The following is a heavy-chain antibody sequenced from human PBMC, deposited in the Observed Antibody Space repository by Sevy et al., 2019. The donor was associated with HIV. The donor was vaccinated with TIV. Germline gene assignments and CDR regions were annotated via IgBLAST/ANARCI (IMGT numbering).Heavy chain of an antibody. CDR2: IYYTGGT. Sequence: SETLSLTCTVSGGSISSGDYYWSWIRQPPGKGLEWIGYIYYTGGTYYNPSLKSRVSMSVDTSTNQFPLKLSPVAAADTAVYYCASERDYNNGPFDYWGQGTLVTVSS. CDR1: GGSISSGDYY. V-gene: IGHV4-30-4*01. J-gene: IGHJ4*02. CDR3: ASERDYNNGPFDY. D-gene: IGHD4-4*01.